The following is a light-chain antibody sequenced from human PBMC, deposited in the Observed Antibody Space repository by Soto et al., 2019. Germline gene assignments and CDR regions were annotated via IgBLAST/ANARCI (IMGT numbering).Light chain of an antibody. Sequence: TLSLSPGERATLSCRASQSVSSSYLAWYQQKPGQAPRLLIYGASSRATGIPDRFSGSGSGTDFTLTISRLEPEDFAVYYCQQDGSSPHTFGQGTKVDTK. CDR1: QSVSSSY. CDR3: QQDGSSPHT. CDR2: GAS. V-gene: IGKV3-20*01. J-gene: IGKJ1*01.